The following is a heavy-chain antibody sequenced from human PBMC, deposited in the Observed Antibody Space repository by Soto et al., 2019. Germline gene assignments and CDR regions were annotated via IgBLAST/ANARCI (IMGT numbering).Heavy chain of an antibody. V-gene: IGHV3-30*18. J-gene: IGHJ6*02. CDR2: IXXDGSNX. CDR3: AKDRNIGYTMDV. Sequence: GGSLRLSCAASGFTFXXXXXXXXRXGPGKGLECVAVIXXDGSNXXYXXSVKGRFTISRDNSKNTLYLQMNSLRAEDPAVYYCAKDRNIGYTMDVWGQGTTVTVSS. D-gene: IGHD5-12*01. CDR1: GFTFXXXX.